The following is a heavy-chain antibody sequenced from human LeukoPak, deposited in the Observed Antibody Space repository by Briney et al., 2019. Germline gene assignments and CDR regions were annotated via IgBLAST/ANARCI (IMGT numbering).Heavy chain of an antibody. V-gene: IGHV4-59*08. J-gene: IGHJ3*02. CDR3: ARAAPSDAFDI. CDR2: ISDIGSI. D-gene: IGHD6-25*01. CDR1: GGSISSYY. Sequence: SETLSLTCTVSGGSISSYYWSWIRQPPGKGLEWIAYISDIGSIDYNPSLKSRVTISLDTSKNQFSLKLSSVTAADTAVYYCARAAPSDAFDIWGQGTMVTVSS.